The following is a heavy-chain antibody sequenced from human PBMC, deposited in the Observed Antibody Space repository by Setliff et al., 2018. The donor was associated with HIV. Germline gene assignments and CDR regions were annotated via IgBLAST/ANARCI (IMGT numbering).Heavy chain of an antibody. CDR1: GGSFNDYY. Sequence: LSLTCAVYGGSFNDYYWTWIRQPPGKGLEWIGEIDHSGSTKYHASLKSRVTISIDTSKNQISLKLSSVTAADTAVHYCARGLNYYGSGSYLPLGYWGQGTLVTVSS. J-gene: IGHJ4*02. CDR3: ARGLNYYGSGSYLPLGY. D-gene: IGHD3-10*01. CDR2: IDHSGST. V-gene: IGHV4-34*01.